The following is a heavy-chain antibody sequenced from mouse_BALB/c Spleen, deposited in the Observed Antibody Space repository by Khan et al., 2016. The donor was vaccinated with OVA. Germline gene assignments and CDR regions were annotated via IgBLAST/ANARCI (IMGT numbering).Heavy chain of an antibody. Sequence: QVQLKESGAELVRPGTSVKVSCKASGYAFTNYLIEWVKQRPGQGLEWIGLINPGSGGTNYNEKFKGKATLTADKSSSSAYMQLSSLTSDDSAVYFCARQEANRGWFAYWGQGTLVTVSA. CDR1: GYAFTNYL. CDR3: ARQEANRGWFAY. CDR2: INPGSGGT. D-gene: IGHD2-14*01. J-gene: IGHJ3*01. V-gene: IGHV1-54*01.